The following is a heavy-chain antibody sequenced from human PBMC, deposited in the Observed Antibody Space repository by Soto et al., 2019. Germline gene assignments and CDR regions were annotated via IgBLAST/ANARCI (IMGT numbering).Heavy chain of an antibody. Sequence: ASVKVSCKASGYTFTSYYMHWVRQAPGQGLEWMGIINPSGGSTSYAQKFQGRVTMTRDTSTSTVYMELSSLRSEDTAVYYCARVGGSFNYYYYYGMDVWGQGTTVTVSS. CDR2: INPSGGST. D-gene: IGHD1-26*01. J-gene: IGHJ6*02. CDR3: ARVGGSFNYYYYYGMDV. V-gene: IGHV1-46*01. CDR1: GYTFTSYY.